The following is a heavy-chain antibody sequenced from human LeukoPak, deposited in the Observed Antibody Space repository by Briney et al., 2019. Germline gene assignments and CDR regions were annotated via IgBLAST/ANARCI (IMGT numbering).Heavy chain of an antibody. D-gene: IGHD3/OR15-3a*01. CDR3: ARDLHWAFDY. Sequence: PGGSLRLSCAASGFTFSSYSMNWVRQAPGKGLEWVSYIRTSPYIIYYADSVRGRFTVSRDNAKNSLFLQMNSLRDEDTAMYYCARDLHWAFDYWGQGTLVTVSS. V-gene: IGHV3-48*02. J-gene: IGHJ4*02. CDR2: IRTSPYII. CDR1: GFTFSSYS.